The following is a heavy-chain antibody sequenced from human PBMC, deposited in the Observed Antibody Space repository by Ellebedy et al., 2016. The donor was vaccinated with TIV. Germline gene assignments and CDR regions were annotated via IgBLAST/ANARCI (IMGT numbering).Heavy chain of an antibody. J-gene: IGHJ3*02. CDR2: INQDGSER. V-gene: IGHV3-7*03. CDR1: GFTFSNYW. CDR3: ARKGPPRDAFDM. Sequence: PGGSLRLSCAASGFTFSNYWLSWVRQAPGGGLEWVANINQDGSERSYVDSVKGRITVSRDNAKNSLYLQMNSLRGEDTAVYYCARKGPPRDAFDMWGQGTRVAVSS.